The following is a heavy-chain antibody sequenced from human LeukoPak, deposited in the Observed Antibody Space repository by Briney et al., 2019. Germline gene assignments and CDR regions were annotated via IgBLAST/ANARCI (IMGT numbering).Heavy chain of an antibody. CDR3: ARLDYSSCVTS. Sequence: SETLSLTCAVYGESFSGYYWSWIRQPPGKGLEWIGEINHSGSTNYNPSLKSRVTISVDTSKNQFSLKLSSVTAADTAVYYCARLDYSSCVTSWGQGTLVTVSS. CDR1: GESFSGYY. J-gene: IGHJ4*02. CDR2: INHSGST. V-gene: IGHV4-34*01. D-gene: IGHD6-6*01.